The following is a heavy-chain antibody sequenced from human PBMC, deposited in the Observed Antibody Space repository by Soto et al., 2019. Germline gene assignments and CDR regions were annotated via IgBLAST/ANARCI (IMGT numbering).Heavy chain of an antibody. Sequence: EVQLLQSGGGLVQPGGSVTLSCGVSGFPFGPSTMSWVRQAPGKGLEWVSTISVSVGSTYSADSVQGRFTVSSDISDNTLFLRMTSLTADDTAVYFCAKRDVPHSTSNAYFYDHWGRGVLVTVSS. D-gene: IGHD2-21*02. CDR2: ISVSVGST. J-gene: IGHJ4*02. CDR3: AKRDVPHSTSNAYFYDH. CDR1: GFPFGPST. V-gene: IGHV3-23*01.